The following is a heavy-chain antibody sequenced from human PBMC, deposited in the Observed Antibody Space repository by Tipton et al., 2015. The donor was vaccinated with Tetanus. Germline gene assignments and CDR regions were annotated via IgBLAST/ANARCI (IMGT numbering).Heavy chain of an antibody. V-gene: IGHV3-7*01. CDR2: IKQDGSEK. Sequence: SLRLSCAASGFTFSSYWMSWVRQAPGKGLEWVANIKQDGSEKYYVDSVKGRFTISRDNAKNSLYLQMNSLRAEDTAVYYCARDQHINHYYYYGMDVWGQGTTVTVSS. J-gene: IGHJ6*02. CDR3: ARDQHINHYYYYGMDV. D-gene: IGHD2-21*01. CDR1: GFTFSSYW.